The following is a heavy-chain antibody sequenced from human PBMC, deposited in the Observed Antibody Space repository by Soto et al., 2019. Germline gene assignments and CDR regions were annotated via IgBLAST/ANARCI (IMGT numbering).Heavy chain of an antibody. J-gene: IGHJ6*02. Sequence: QVQLQESGPGLVKPSGTLSLTCAVSGGSISSSYWWSWVRQPPGKGMEWIGEIYHSGSTNYNPSLKTRVTISVDKSKNHFSLKLSSVTAAHTAVYYWARGIGSYYYGTAVWGQGTTVTVSS. CDR3: ARGIGSYYYGTAV. V-gene: IGHV4-4*02. CDR2: IYHSGST. CDR1: GGSISSSYW. D-gene: IGHD1-26*01.